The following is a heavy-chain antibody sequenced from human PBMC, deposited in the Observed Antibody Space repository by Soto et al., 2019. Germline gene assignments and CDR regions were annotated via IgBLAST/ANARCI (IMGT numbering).Heavy chain of an antibody. CDR1: GGSISSGGYY. CDR3: ARSYYYGSGSYPDAFDI. V-gene: IGHV4-31*03. CDR2: IYYSGST. D-gene: IGHD3-10*01. Sequence: QVQLQESGPGLVKPSQTLSLTCTVSGGSISSGGYYWSWIRQHPGKGLEWIGYIYYSGSTYYNPSLTIRATIAVDTSKNQFSLKLSSVTAADTAVYYCARSYYYGSGSYPDAFDIWGQGTMVTVSS. J-gene: IGHJ3*02.